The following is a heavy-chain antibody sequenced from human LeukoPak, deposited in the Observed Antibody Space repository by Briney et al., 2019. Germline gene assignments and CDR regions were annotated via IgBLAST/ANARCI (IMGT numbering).Heavy chain of an antibody. V-gene: IGHV6-1*01. J-gene: IGHJ4*02. CDR1: GDSVSSNSAA. Sequence: SQTLSLTCAISGDSVSSNSAAWNWIRQSPSRGLEWLGRTYYRSKWYNDYAVSVKSRITINPDTSKNQFSLKLSSVTAADTAVYYCARDRASGSGKFYFDYWGQGTLVTVSS. CDR2: TYYRSKWYN. D-gene: IGHD3-10*01. CDR3: ARDRASGSGKFYFDY.